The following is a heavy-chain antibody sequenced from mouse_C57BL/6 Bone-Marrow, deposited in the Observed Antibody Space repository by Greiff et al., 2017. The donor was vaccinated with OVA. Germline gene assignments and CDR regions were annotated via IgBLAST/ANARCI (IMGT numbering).Heavy chain of an antibody. V-gene: IGHV5-4*01. Sequence: EVKLVESGGGLVKPGGSLKLSCAASGFTFSSYAMSWVRQTPEKRLEWVATISDGGSYTYYPDNVKGRFTISRDNAKNNLYLQMSHLKSEDTAMYYCARDKEGYDYDDYYAMDYWGQGTSVTVSS. CDR3: ARDKEGYDYDDYYAMDY. CDR2: ISDGGSYT. J-gene: IGHJ4*01. D-gene: IGHD2-4*01. CDR1: GFTFSSYA.